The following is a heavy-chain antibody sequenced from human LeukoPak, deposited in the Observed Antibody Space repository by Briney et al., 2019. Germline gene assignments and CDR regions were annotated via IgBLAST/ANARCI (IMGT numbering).Heavy chain of an antibody. J-gene: IGHJ4*02. CDR1: GFTVSSNY. CDR3: ASARYYSDSSGYYYDY. V-gene: IGHV3-53*01. Sequence: PGLCLRLSCASSGFTVSSNYMSCVRQAPGKGLEWGSVIYSGGSTYYADSVKGRFTISRDNSKNTLYLQMNSLSAEDTAVYYCASARYYSDSSGYYYDYWGQGTLVTVSS. CDR2: IYSGGST. D-gene: IGHD3-22*01.